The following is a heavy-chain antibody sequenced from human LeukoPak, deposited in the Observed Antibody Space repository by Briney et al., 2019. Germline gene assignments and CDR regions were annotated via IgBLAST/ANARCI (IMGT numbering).Heavy chain of an antibody. J-gene: IGHJ3*02. CDR2: IVVGSGNT. CDR1: GFTFTSSA. CDR3: AARNLRSIVGAGGAFDI. Sequence: SVKVSCKASGFTFTSSAVQWVRQARGQRLEWIGWIVVGSGNTNYAQKFQERVTITRDMSTSTAYMELSSLRSGDTAVYYCAARNLRSIVGAGGAFDIWGQGTMVTVSS. V-gene: IGHV1-58*01. D-gene: IGHD1-26*01.